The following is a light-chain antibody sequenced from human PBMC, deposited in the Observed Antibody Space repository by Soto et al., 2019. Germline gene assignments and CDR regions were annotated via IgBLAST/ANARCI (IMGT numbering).Light chain of an antibody. V-gene: IGLV2-11*01. Sequence: QSVLTQPRSVSGSPGQSVTISCTGTSNDVGGYDYVSWYQQHPGKAPKLIIYDVSKRPSGVPDRFSGSKSGNTASLTISGLQAEDEADYYCCSYAGTYSYVFGTGTKVTV. CDR3: CSYAGTYSYV. J-gene: IGLJ1*01. CDR2: DVS. CDR1: SNDVGGYDY.